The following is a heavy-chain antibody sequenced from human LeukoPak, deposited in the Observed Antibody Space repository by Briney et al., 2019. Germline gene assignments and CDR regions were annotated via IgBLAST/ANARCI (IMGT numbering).Heavy chain of an antibody. V-gene: IGHV4-34*01. D-gene: IGHD6-19*01. CDR3: ARVRAVAGPFDY. CDR2: INHSGST. J-gene: IGHJ4*02. Sequence: SETLSLTCAVYGGSFSGYYWSWIRQPPGKGLEWIGEINHSGSTNYNPSLKSRVTISVDTSKNQFSLKLSSVTAADTAVYYCARVRAVAGPFDYWGQGILVTVSS. CDR1: GGSFSGYY.